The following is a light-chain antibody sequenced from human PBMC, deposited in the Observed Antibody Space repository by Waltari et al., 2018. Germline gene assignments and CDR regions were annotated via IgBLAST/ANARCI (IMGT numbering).Light chain of an antibody. V-gene: IGLV2-23*02. CDR1: NSDVGNYNL. Sequence: QSALTQPASVSGSPGQSITISCTGINSDVGNYNLVSWYQHHPGKAPKVMNYEVTKRPSGVSNRVSGSKSGNTASLTISGLQAEDEADYYCCSYAGSTTSVMFGGGTKLTVL. CDR3: CSYAGSTTSVM. CDR2: EVT. J-gene: IGLJ3*02.